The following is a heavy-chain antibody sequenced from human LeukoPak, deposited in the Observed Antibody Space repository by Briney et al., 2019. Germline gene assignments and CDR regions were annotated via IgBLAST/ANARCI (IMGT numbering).Heavy chain of an antibody. CDR1: GGSISSYY. CDR2: IHYTGST. Sequence: SETLSLTCTVSGGSISSYYWSWIRQPPGKGLECIGYIHYTGSTNYNPSLKSRVTISVDTSKNQFSLKLNSVTAADTAVYYCARGGYYGSGNDFRFDPWGQGTLVTVSS. CDR3: ARGGYYGSGNDFRFDP. D-gene: IGHD3-10*01. J-gene: IGHJ5*02. V-gene: IGHV4-59*01.